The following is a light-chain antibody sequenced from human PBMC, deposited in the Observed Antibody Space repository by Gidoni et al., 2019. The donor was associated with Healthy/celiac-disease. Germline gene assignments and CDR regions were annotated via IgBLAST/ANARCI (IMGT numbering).Light chain of an antibody. CDR1: SSDVGGYTY. CDR2: EVS. J-gene: IGLJ3*02. Sequence: QSARTQPPSATGSPGQSVTISCTGTSSDVGGYTYVSWYQQHPGKAPKLMIYEVSKRPSGVPDRFSGSKSDNTASLTVSGLQAEDEADYYCSSYAGSNNWVFGGGTKLTVL. CDR3: SSYAGSNNWV. V-gene: IGLV2-8*01.